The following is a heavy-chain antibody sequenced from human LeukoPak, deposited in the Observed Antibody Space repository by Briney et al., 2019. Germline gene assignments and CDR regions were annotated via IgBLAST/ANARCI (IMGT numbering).Heavy chain of an antibody. V-gene: IGHV4-34*01. J-gene: IGHJ4*02. Sequence: SETLSLTCAVYGGSFSGYYWSWIRQPPGKGLEWIGEINHSGGTNYNPSLKSRVTISEDTSKNQFSLKLSSVTAADTAVYYCAXXXXXXXXXXXXXVXGRLGYFDYWGQGTLVTVSS. CDR2: INHSGGT. CDR1: GGSFSGYY. CDR3: AXXXXXXXXXXXXXVXGRLGYFDY. D-gene: IGHD3-16*01.